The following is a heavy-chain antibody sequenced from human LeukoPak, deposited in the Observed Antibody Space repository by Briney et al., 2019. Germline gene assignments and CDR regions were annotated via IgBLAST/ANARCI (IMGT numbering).Heavy chain of an antibody. J-gene: IGHJ5*02. CDR3: ARNYYGSGSYYENWFDP. D-gene: IGHD3-10*01. Sequence: SETLSLTCTVSGGSISSYYWSWIRQPPGKGLEWIGYIFTSGSTNYNPSLRSRVTISLDTSKNQFSLTLSSVTAADTAVYYCARNYYGSGSYYENWFDPWGQGTLVTVSS. V-gene: IGHV4-4*09. CDR2: IFTSGST. CDR1: GGSISSYY.